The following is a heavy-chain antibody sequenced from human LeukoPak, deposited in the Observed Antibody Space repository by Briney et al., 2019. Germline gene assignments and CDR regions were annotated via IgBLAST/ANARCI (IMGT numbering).Heavy chain of an antibody. Sequence: SQTLSLTCTVSGGSISSGGYYWSWIRQPPGKGLEWIGYIYHSGSTYYNPSLKSRVTISVDRSKNQFSLKLSSVTAADTAVYYCARESVIAARGDNWGQGTLFTVSS. CDR1: GGSISSGGYY. CDR2: IYHSGST. CDR3: ARESVIAARGDN. V-gene: IGHV4-30-2*01. J-gene: IGHJ4*02. D-gene: IGHD6-6*01.